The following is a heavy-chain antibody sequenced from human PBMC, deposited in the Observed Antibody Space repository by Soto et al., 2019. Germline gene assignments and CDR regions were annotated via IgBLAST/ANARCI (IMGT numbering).Heavy chain of an antibody. J-gene: IGHJ4*02. CDR3: ARHLRLGENGLDYFDY. CDR1: GGSISSNAFY. V-gene: IGHV4-39*01. CDR2: IFYSGNT. Sequence: PSETLSLTCSVSGGSISSNAFYWGWIRQPPGKGLEWIGSIFYSGNTYYYPSLKSRVTIYVESSRNHFSLKLSSVTAADTAVYYCARHLRLGENGLDYFDYWGQGALVTVSS. D-gene: IGHD3-16*01.